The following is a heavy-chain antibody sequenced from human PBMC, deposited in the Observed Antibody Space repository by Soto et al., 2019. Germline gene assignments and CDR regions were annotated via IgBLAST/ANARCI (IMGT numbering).Heavy chain of an antibody. V-gene: IGHV1-18*01. Sequence: QAQLVQSGGEVKKPGASVKVSCRASGYTFTSYGYAWGRQGPGQGLEWMGWISAYNGDTNYAQKYQDSLHRTTETSTTTAHMELRTLGSDDTDVYYCARSGAYCTSITRLFDSLWGLGTLVTVSS. D-gene: IGHD2-8*01. J-gene: IGHJ4*02. CDR1: GYTFTSYG. CDR3: ARSGAYCTSITRLFDSL. CDR2: ISAYNGDT.